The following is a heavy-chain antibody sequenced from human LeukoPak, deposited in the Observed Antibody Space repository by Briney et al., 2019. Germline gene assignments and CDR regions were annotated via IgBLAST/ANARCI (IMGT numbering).Heavy chain of an antibody. Sequence: SQTLSLTCAIAGDSVSSNIAAWNWIRQSPSRGLEWLGRTYYRSKWYNEYAVSVKSRIIINPDTSKNQFSLQLKSVIPEDTAVYYCAGGGAAAGTNWLDPWGQGTLVTVSS. CDR3: AGGGAAAGTNWLDP. CDR2: TYYRSKWYN. J-gene: IGHJ5*02. CDR1: GDSVSSNIAA. D-gene: IGHD6-13*01. V-gene: IGHV6-1*01.